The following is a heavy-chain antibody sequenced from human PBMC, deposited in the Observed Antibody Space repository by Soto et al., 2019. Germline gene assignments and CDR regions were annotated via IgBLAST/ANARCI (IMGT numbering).Heavy chain of an antibody. V-gene: IGHV1-8*01. CDR1: GVTFTSYD. J-gene: IGHJ4*01. D-gene: IGHD3-10*01. CDR3: ARIRERFGAYLYY. CDR2: INPNSGNT. Sequence: AASVKVSCKASGVTFTSYDIHWVRQATGQGLEWMGWINPNSGNTGYAQKFQGRVTMTGNTSISTAYMELSSLRSEDTAIYYCARIRERFGAYLYYWGQERWSPSPQ.